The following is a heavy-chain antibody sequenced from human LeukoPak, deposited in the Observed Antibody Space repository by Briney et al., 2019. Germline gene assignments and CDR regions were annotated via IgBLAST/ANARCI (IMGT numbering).Heavy chain of an antibody. V-gene: IGHV3-33*01. J-gene: IGHJ4*02. CDR2: IWYDGSNK. D-gene: IGHD4-17*01. Sequence: GGSLRLSCAASGFTFSSYGMHWVRQAPGKGLEWVAVIWYDGSNKYYADSVKGRFTISRDNSKNTLYLQMNSLRAEGTAVYYCARDSYGDPYYFDYWGQGTLVTVSS. CDR1: GFTFSSYG. CDR3: ARDSYGDPYYFDY.